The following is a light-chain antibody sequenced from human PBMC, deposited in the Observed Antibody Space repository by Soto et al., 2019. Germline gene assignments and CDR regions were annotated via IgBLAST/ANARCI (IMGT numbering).Light chain of an antibody. CDR2: WAS. Sequence: DIVMTQSPDSLAVSLGERATINCKSSQSVLYTSNNKNYLAWYQQKAGQPPKVLIYWASTRESGVPDRFSGSGSGTDFTLTISSLQAEDVALYYCQQYYSTPPTFGRGTKVEIK. J-gene: IGKJ1*01. CDR1: QSVLYTSNNKNY. CDR3: QQYYSTPPT. V-gene: IGKV4-1*01.